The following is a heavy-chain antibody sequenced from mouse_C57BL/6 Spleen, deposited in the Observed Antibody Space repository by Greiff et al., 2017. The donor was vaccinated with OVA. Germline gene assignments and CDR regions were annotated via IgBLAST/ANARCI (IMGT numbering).Heavy chain of an antibody. D-gene: IGHD1-1*01. V-gene: IGHV1-81*01. CDR2: IYPRSGNT. CDR1: GYTFTSYG. J-gene: IGHJ2*01. CDR3: ARREDYYGSLYYFDY. Sequence: QVQLKQSGAELARPGASVKLSCKASGYTFTSYGISWVKQRTGQGLEWIGEIYPRSGNTYYNEKFKGKATLTADKSSSTAYMELRSLTSEDSAVYFCARREDYYGSLYYFDYWGQGTTLTVSS.